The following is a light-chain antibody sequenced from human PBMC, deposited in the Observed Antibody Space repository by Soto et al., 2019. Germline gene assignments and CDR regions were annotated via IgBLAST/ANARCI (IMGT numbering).Light chain of an antibody. CDR2: KAS. CDR1: QSISSW. V-gene: IGKV1-5*03. Sequence: DIQMTQSPSTLSASVEDRVTITCRASQSISSWLAWYQQKPGKAPKVLIYKASSLESGVPSRFSGSGSGTEFTLTISSLQSDDFATYYCQQYHSLNTFGQGTKLEI. J-gene: IGKJ2*01. CDR3: QQYHSLNT.